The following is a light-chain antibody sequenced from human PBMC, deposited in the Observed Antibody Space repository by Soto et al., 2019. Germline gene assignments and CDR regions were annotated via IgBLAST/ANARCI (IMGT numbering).Light chain of an antibody. Sequence: EIALTKSPATLYLSPGERATLSCRATQSVSSCLAWYQQKPGQAPRLLIYDASNRATGIPARLSGSGSGTDFTMTSRSLEHEDVAFYYCQQRSNYSRVGQGIKVEIK. J-gene: IGKJ1*01. CDR1: QSVSSC. CDR3: QQRSNYSR. CDR2: DAS. V-gene: IGKV3-11*01.